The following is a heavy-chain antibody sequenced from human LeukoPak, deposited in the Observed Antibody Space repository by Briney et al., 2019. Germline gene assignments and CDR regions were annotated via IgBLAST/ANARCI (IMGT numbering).Heavy chain of an antibody. CDR1: GFTVSSNY. CDR2: INSDGSST. V-gene: IGHV3-74*01. J-gene: IGHJ3*02. D-gene: IGHD6-19*01. Sequence: GGSLRLSCAASGFTVSSNYMSWVRQAPGKGLVWVSRINSDGSSTSYADSVKGRFTISRDNSKNTLYLQMNSLRAEDTAVYYCARAEQWLDRPGAFDIWGQGTMVTVSS. CDR3: ARAEQWLDRPGAFDI.